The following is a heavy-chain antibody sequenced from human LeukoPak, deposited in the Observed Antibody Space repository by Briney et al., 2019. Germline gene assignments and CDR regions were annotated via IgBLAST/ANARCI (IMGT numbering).Heavy chain of an antibody. J-gene: IGHJ5*02. Sequence: ASVKVSCKASGYTFTSYDINWVRQATGQGLEWMGWMNPNSGNTGYAQKFQGRVTITRNTSISTAYMELSSLRSEDTAVFYGARQRRGSYYIYRGWFDLWGQGTLVTVSS. CDR3: ARQRRGSYYIYRGWFDL. CDR1: GYTFTSYD. D-gene: IGHD1-26*01. V-gene: IGHV1-8*03. CDR2: MNPNSGNT.